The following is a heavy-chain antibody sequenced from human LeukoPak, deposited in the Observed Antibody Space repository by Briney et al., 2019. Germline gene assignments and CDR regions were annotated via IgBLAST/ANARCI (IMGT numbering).Heavy chain of an antibody. D-gene: IGHD3-10*01. V-gene: IGHV4-59*08. CDR2: IYYSGNT. CDR3: ARHGALWFGELLSINNWFDP. CDR1: GGSISSYY. Sequence: SETLSLTCTVSGGSISSYYWGWIRQPPGKGLEWIGYIYYSGNTNYNPSLKSRVTISVDTSKNQFSLKLSSVTAADTAVYYCARHGALWFGELLSINNWFDPWGQGTLVTVSS. J-gene: IGHJ5*02.